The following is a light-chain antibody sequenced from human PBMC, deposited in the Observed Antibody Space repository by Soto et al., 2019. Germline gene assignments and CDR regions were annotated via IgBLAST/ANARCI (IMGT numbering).Light chain of an antibody. J-gene: IGKJ4*01. CDR1: QSVSRN. CDR2: RAS. CDR3: QQYNNWPLT. Sequence: DIVVTQSPATASSSPGQEAILCCXASQSVSRNLAWYQQTPGQAPRLLIYRASARATGIPARFSGSGSGTEFTLTISSLQSEDFAVYYCQQYNNWPLTFGGGTKVDI. V-gene: IGKV3-15*01.